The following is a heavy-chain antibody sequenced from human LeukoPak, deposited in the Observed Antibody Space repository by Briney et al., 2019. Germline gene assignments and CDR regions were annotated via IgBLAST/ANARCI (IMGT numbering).Heavy chain of an antibody. Sequence: SETLSLTCAVYGGSFSGYYWSWIRQPPGKGLEWIGEINHSGSTNYNPSLKSRVTISIDTSKNQVSLKLSSVTAADTAVYYCARGLIVGATMRPVDYWGQGTLVTVSS. J-gene: IGHJ4*02. D-gene: IGHD1-26*01. CDR2: INHSGST. CDR3: ARGLIVGATMRPVDY. V-gene: IGHV4-34*01. CDR1: GGSFSGYY.